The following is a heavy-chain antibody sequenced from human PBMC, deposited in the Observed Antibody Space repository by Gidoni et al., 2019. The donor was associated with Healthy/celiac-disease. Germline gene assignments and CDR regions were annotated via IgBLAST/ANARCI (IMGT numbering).Heavy chain of an antibody. V-gene: IGHV1-69*01. CDR3: ARGDGYSYGWIYYYGMDV. J-gene: IGHJ6*02. D-gene: IGHD5-18*01. Sequence: QVQLVQSGAEVKKPGSSVKVSCKASGGTFSSYAISWVRQAPGQGLEWMGGIIPIFGTANYAQKFQGRVTITADESTSTAYMELSSLRSEDTAVYYCARGDGYSYGWIYYYGMDVWGQGTTVTVSS. CDR2: IIPIFGTA. CDR1: GGTFSSYA.